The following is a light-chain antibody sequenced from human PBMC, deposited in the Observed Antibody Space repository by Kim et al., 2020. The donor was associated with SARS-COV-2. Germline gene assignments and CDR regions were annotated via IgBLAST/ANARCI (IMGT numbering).Light chain of an antibody. CDR2: SSS. J-gene: IGLJ1*01. Sequence: QSVLTQPPSASGTPGQRVTISCSGSSSNIGRNSVNWYQQLPGTAPKLLIYSSSQRPSGVPDRFSASKSGTSAYLAISGLQSEDEADYYCAAWDSLSSSYVFGSGTKVTVL. CDR1: SSNIGRNS. CDR3: AAWDSLSSSYV. V-gene: IGLV1-44*01.